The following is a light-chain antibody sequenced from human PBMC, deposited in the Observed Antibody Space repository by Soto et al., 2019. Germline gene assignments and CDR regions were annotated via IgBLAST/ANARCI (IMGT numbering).Light chain of an antibody. CDR1: QSVSSSY. CDR2: GAS. CDR3: QHYGSSPRT. Sequence: EIVWTQSPGTVSLSPGERATLSCRASQSVSSSYLAWYHQKPGQAPRLLLYGASSRATGIPDRFRGSGSGTDFTLTISRLETEEFALYYCQHYGSSPRTFGQGTKVEIK. J-gene: IGKJ1*01. V-gene: IGKV3-20*01.